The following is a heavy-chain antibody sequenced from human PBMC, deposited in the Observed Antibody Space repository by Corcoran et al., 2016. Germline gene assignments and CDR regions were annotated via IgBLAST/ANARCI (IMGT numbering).Heavy chain of an antibody. CDR1: GYTFTGFY. D-gene: IGHD4-17*01. V-gene: IGHV1-2*02. CDR3: TRDIRGMTVTTTLDY. Sequence: QVHLVQSGAEVKKPGASVKVSCKSSGYTFTGFYIHWLRQAPGQGLEWMGWINPNTGDTNYAQKFQGRVAMTRDTSISTAYMDLSRLRSDDTAVYYCTRDIRGMTVTTTLDYWGQGTLVTVSS. J-gene: IGHJ4*02. CDR2: INPNTGDT.